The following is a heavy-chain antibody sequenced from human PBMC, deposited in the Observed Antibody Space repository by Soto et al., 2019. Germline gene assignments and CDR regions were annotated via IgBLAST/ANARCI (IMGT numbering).Heavy chain of an antibody. CDR2: IIPIFGTA. D-gene: IGHD6-19*01. CDR3: ARDHRRGSGWSNWFDP. CDR1: GGTFSSYS. Sequence: SVKVSCKASGGTFSSYSISWVRQAPGKGLEWMGGIIPIFGTANYAQKFQGRVTITADESTSTAYMELSSLRSEDTAVYYCARDHRRGSGWSNWFDPWGQGTLVTVSS. J-gene: IGHJ5*02. V-gene: IGHV1-69*13.